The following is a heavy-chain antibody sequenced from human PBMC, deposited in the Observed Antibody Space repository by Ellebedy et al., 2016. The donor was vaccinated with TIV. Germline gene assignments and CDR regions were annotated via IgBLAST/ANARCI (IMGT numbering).Heavy chain of an antibody. V-gene: IGHV4-59*12. CDR2: IYYSGST. J-gene: IGHJ2*01. D-gene: IGHD1-14*01. Sequence: SETLSLXCTVSGGSISSYYWSWIRQPPGKGLEWIGYIYYSGSTNYNPSLKSRVTMSVDASTTQLSLNLSSVTAADTAVYFCARLRQSRDRSHWYFDLWGRGTLVTVSS. CDR1: GGSISSYY. CDR3: ARLRQSRDRSHWYFDL.